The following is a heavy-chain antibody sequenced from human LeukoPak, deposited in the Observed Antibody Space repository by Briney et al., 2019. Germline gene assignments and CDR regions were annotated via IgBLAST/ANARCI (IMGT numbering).Heavy chain of an antibody. Sequence: SETLSLTCAVSGGSISSYYWSWIRQPPGKGLEWIGEINHSGSTNYNPSLKSRVTISVDTSKNQFSLKLSSVTAADTAVYYCARVRKWFPFDYWGQGTLVTVSS. CDR3: ARVRKWFPFDY. J-gene: IGHJ4*02. CDR1: GGSISSYY. V-gene: IGHV4-34*01. D-gene: IGHD3-22*01. CDR2: INHSGST.